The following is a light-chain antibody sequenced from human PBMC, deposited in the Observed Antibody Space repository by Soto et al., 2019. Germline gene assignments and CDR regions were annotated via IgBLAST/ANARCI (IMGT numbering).Light chain of an antibody. CDR2: LNSDGSH. CDR3: QTWGTGTWV. V-gene: IGLV4-69*01. J-gene: IGLJ3*02. CDR1: SEHSSYD. Sequence: QLVLTQSPSASASLGASVKLTCTLSSEHSSYDIAWHQQQPEKGPRYLMKLNSDGSHSKGDGIPDRFSGSSSGAERYLTISSLQSEDEADYYCQTWGTGTWVFGGGTKLTVL.